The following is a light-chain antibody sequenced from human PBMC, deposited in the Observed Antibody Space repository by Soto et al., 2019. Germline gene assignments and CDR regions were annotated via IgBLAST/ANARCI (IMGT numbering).Light chain of an antibody. CDR3: QEYDGAPIT. Sequence: ELVLTQSPGTMSLSPGDRSTLSCRASLSLPSRSLAWYQQRPGQAPRVLISAASTRAADIPDRFSGSGSGTDFTLTIARLEPEDFAVYYCQEYDGAPITFGLGTRLEIK. CDR1: LSLPSRS. V-gene: IGKV3-20*01. J-gene: IGKJ5*01. CDR2: AAS.